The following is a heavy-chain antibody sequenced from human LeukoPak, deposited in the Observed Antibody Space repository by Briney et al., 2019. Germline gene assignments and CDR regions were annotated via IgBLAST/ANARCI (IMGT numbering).Heavy chain of an antibody. D-gene: IGHD1-26*01. Sequence: GGSLRLSCAASGFTFSSYWMHWVRHAPGKGLVWVSRINSDGSSTSYADSVKGRFTISRDNAKNTLYLQMNSLRAEDTAVYYCARVFHGGVGATDYWGQGTLVTVSS. J-gene: IGHJ4*02. CDR2: INSDGSST. CDR1: GFTFSSYW. V-gene: IGHV3-74*01. CDR3: ARVFHGGVGATDY.